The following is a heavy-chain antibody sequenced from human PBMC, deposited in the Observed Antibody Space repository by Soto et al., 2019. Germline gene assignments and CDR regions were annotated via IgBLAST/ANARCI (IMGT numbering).Heavy chain of an antibody. V-gene: IGHV1-69*13. CDR2: IIPIFGTA. J-gene: IGHJ4*02. CDR1: GGTFSSYA. D-gene: IGHD5-18*01. CDR3: ARGGYVSGYSYGTSFDY. Sequence: GASVKVSCKASGGTFSSYAISWVRQAPGQGLEWMGGIIPIFGTANYAQKFQGRVTITADESTSTAYMELSSLRSEDTAVYYCARGGYVSGYSYGTSFDYWRQGTLVTVSS.